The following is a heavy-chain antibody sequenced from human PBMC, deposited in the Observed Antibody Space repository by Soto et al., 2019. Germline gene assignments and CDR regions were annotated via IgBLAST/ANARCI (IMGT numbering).Heavy chain of an antibody. CDR3: AKTLIFGVVIRGNWFDP. V-gene: IGHV3-23*01. CDR1: GFTFSSYA. CDR2: ISGSGGST. Sequence: GGSLRLSCAASGFTFSSYAMSWVRQAPGKGLEWVSAISGSGGSTYYADSVKGRFTISRDNSKNTLYLQMNSLRAEDTAVYYCAKTLIFGVVIRGNWFDPWGQGTLVTVSS. J-gene: IGHJ5*02. D-gene: IGHD3-3*02.